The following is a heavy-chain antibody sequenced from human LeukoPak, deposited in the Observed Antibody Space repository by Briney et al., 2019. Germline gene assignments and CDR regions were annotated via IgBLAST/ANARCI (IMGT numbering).Heavy chain of an antibody. Sequence: PGGSLRLSCAASGFTFSDHYMSWIRQAPGKGLEWLSYTNSGGGTTHHADSVKGRFTMSRDNAKNSVYLQMNGLRDEDTAVYYCAREPVXSHYYXXXGQGTLVTXSS. CDR3: AREPVXSHYYXX. V-gene: IGHV3-11*04. CDR1: GFTFSDHY. D-gene: IGHD6-6*01. J-gene: IGHJ4*02. CDR2: TNSGGGTT.